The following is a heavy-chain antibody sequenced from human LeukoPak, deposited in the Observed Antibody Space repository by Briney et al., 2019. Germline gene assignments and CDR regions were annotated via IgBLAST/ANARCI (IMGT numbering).Heavy chain of an antibody. J-gene: IGHJ4*02. Sequence: GGTLRLSCAASGFTFSSYSMNWVRQAPGKGLEWVSSISSSSSYIYYADSVKGRFTISRDNAKNSLYLQMNSLRAEDTAVYYCARSLTPGGSYRYKIPDYWGQGTLVTASS. V-gene: IGHV3-21*01. CDR1: GFTFSSYS. CDR2: ISSSSSYI. CDR3: ARSLTPGGSYRYKIPDY. D-gene: IGHD3-16*02.